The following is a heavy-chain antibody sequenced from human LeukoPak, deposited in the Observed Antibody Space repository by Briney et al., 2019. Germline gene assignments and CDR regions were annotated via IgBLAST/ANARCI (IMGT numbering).Heavy chain of an antibody. J-gene: IGHJ6*03. CDR2: ISWNSGSI. CDR1: GFTFDDYA. D-gene: IGHD3/OR15-3a*01. Sequence: GRSLRLSCAASGFTFDDYAMHWVRQAPGKGLEWVSGISWNSGSIGYADSVKGRFTTSRDNAKNSLYLQMNSLRAEDTALYYCAKSRDSYYMDVWGKGTTVTVSS. V-gene: IGHV3-9*01. CDR3: AKSRDSYYMDV.